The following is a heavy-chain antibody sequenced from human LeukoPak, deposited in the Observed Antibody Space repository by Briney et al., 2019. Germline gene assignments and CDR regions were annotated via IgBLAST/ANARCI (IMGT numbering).Heavy chain of an antibody. CDR2: THYSGTA. CDR1: GGPFTSDDYY. D-gene: IGHD1-26*01. V-gene: IGHV4-39*07. CDR3: GRIRGGSYSHAFDI. J-gene: IGHJ3*02. Sequence: PSETLSLTCTVSGGPFTSDDYYWGWMRQPPGKGLEWIGSTHYSGTAFYSPSLKNRVTISVDTSKNHYSLKVTSVTAADTAMYYCGRIRGGSYSHAFDIWGQGTMLIVSS.